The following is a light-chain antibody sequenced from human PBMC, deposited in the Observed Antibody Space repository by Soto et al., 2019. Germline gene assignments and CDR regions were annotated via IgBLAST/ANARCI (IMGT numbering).Light chain of an antibody. CDR3: SSYTSSSAYV. V-gene: IGLV2-14*01. CDR2: EVS. CDR1: SSDVGGYNY. J-gene: IGLJ1*01. Sequence: QSALTQPASVSGSPGQSITISCTGTSSDVGGYNYVSWYQQHPGKAPKLMIYEVSNRPSGVSNRFSGSKSGNTASLTISGLQAEDEVDYYCSSYTSSSAYVFGTGTKLPVL.